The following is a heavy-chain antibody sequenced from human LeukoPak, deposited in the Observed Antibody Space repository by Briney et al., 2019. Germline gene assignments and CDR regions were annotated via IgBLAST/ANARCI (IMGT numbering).Heavy chain of an antibody. D-gene: IGHD6-19*01. CDR2: IGSGGDP. J-gene: IGHJ4*02. Sequence: QSGGSLRLSCAASGFTFSSYDIHWVRQAAGEGLEWVSAIGSGGDPFYAGSVKGRFTIPRENAKNSLYLQMNSLRAGDTAVYYCARGTSSGFDYWGQGTLVTVSS. CDR1: GFTFSSYD. CDR3: ARGTSSGFDY. V-gene: IGHV3-13*05.